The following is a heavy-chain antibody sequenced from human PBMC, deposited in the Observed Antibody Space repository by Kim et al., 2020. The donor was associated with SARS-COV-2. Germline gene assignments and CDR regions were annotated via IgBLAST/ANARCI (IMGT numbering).Heavy chain of an antibody. Sequence: ASVKVSCKASGYTFTSHDINWVRQATGHGLEWMGWMNPNSGNTGYAQKFQGRVTMTRNTSISTAYMELSSLRSEDTAVYYCERRVGGCSGGSCYWVDHWGQGTLVTVSS. CDR2: MNPNSGNT. CDR1: GYTFTSHD. CDR3: ERRVGGCSGGSCYWVDH. V-gene: IGHV1-8*01. D-gene: IGHD2-15*01. J-gene: IGHJ5*02.